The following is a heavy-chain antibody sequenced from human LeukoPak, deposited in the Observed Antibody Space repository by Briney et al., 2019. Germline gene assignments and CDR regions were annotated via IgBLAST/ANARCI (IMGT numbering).Heavy chain of an antibody. D-gene: IGHD6-13*01. J-gene: IGHJ4*02. CDR3: ARGVVAAAGRTFDF. V-gene: IGHV4-61*05. CDR1: GGSISSNNYY. CDR2: IYNSGST. Sequence: SETLSLTCTVSGGSISSNNYYWAWIRQPPGKGLEWIGYIYNSGSTSYNPSLKSRVTISLDTSQNQFSLKLSSLTAADTAVYYCARGVVAAAGRTFDFWGQGTLVTVSS.